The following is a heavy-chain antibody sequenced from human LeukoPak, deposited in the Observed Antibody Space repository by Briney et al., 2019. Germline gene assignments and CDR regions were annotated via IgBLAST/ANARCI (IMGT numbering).Heavy chain of an antibody. J-gene: IGHJ5*01. V-gene: IGHV3-7*01. CDR2: IKQDETAK. CDR1: GFTFSNYW. Sequence: GGSLRLSCVASGFTFSNYWMSWVRQAPGKGLEWVANIKQDETAKYYVDSVKGRFTVSRGNANNSLFLQMSYLGVDDTAVYYCVRGGAGSGSFDFWGQGTLVTVSS. CDR3: VRGGAGSGSFDF. D-gene: IGHD1-26*01.